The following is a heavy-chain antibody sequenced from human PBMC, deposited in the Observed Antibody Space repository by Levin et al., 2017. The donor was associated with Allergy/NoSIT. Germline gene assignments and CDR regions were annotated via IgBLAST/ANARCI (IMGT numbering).Heavy chain of an antibody. J-gene: IGHJ6*03. CDR1: GDSVSSNSAA. CDR2: TYYRSKWYN. V-gene: IGHV6-1*01. D-gene: IGHD6-19*01. CDR3: ARDAKAVAGTSSYYYYYMDV. Sequence: SQTLSLPCAISGDSVSSNSAAWHWIRQSPSRGLEWLGRTYYRSKWYNDYAVSVKSRITINPDTSKNQFSLQLNSVTPEDTAVYYCARDAKAVAGTSSYYYYYMDVWGKGTTVTVSS.